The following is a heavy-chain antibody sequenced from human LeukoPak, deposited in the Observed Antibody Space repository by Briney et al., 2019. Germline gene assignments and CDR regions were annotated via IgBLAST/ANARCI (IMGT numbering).Heavy chain of an antibody. Sequence: GGSLRLSCAASGFSFSDNYMSWVRQAPGKGLEWISYISGNSGYTKYADSVKGRFTISRDNAKNSLYLQMNSLRDEDTAVYYCARVWAAADDYWGQGTLVTVSS. CDR2: ISGNSGYT. D-gene: IGHD6-13*01. CDR1: GFSFSDNY. V-gene: IGHV3-11*06. CDR3: ARVWAAADDY. J-gene: IGHJ4*02.